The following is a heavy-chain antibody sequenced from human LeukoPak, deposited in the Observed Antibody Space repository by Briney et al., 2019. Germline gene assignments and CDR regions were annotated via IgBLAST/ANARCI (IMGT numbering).Heavy chain of an antibody. D-gene: IGHD4-23*01. CDR1: GYTFTGYY. V-gene: IGHV1-18*04. CDR2: ISAYNGNT. J-gene: IGHJ3*02. Sequence: GASVKVSCKASGYTFTGYYMHWVRQAPGQGLEWMGWISAYNGNTNYAQKLQGRVTMTTDTSTSTAYMELRSLRSDDTAVYYCARDPMTTVVTPTDAFDIWGQGTMVTVSS. CDR3: ARDPMTTVVTPTDAFDI.